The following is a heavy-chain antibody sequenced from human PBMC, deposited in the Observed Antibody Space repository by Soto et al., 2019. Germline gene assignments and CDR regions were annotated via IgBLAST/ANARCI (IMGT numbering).Heavy chain of an antibody. CDR3: ARPHFRDDFWSGYYDY. CDR1: GGTFSSYA. J-gene: IGHJ4*02. V-gene: IGHV1-69*06. CDR2: IIPIFGTA. Sequence: ASGKVSCKASGGTFSSYAISWVRQSPGQGLEWMGGIIPIFGTANYAQKFQGRGTITADKSTSTAYMELSSLRSEDTAVYYCARPHFRDDFWSGYYDYWGQGTLVTVSS. D-gene: IGHD3-3*01.